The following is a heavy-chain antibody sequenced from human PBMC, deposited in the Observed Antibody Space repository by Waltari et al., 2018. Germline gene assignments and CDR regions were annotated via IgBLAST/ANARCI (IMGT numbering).Heavy chain of an antibody. Sequence: ELRWLECGGGSEQPGGWLSVRCGGFGLPFGAHARVWVRQESGKGLEGISAIVGSVGATYYADSVKGRFTISRDNSMNTVYLEMNSLRGEDTALYFCVKGVGADFWTGYCHFDYWGQGSLITVSP. CDR2: IVGSVGAT. V-gene: IGHV3-23*01. CDR3: VKGVGADFWTGYCHFDY. CDR1: GLPFGAHA. J-gene: IGHJ4*02. D-gene: IGHD3-3*01.